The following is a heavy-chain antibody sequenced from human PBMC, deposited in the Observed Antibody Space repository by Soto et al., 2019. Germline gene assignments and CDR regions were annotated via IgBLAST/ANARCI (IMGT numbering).Heavy chain of an antibody. Sequence: SETLSLTCPVSGGSVSSYYLSWIRQPPGKGLEWIGYIYYSGSTNYNPSLKSRVTISVDTSKNQFSLKLSSVTAADTAVYYCARVAIFGVVTRYYYMDVWGKGTTVTVSS. CDR3: ARVAIFGVVTRYYYMDV. J-gene: IGHJ6*03. CDR2: IYYSGST. CDR1: GGSVSSYY. D-gene: IGHD3-3*01. V-gene: IGHV4-59*02.